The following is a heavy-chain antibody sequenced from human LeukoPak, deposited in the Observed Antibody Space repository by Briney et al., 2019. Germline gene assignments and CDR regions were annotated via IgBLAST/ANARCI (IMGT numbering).Heavy chain of an antibody. CDR1: GFTFSSYG. CDR3: ARVVGSAYYFDY. Sequence: PGRSLRLSCAASGFTFSSYGMHWVRQAPGKGPEWVAVIWYDGSNKYYADSVKGRFTISRDNSKNTLYLQMNSLRAEDTAVYYCARVVGSAYYFDYWGQGTLVTVSS. CDR2: IWYDGSNK. V-gene: IGHV3-33*01. J-gene: IGHJ4*02. D-gene: IGHD1-26*01.